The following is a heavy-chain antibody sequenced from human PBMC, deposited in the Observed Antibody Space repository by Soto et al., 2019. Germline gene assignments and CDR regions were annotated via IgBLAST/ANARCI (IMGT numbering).Heavy chain of an antibody. CDR3: ENSSSPSGAKWHSHFDH. J-gene: IGHJ4*02. Sequence: EVQLLESGGGLVQPGGSLRLSCAASGFTFNNYAMSWVRQAPGKGLEWVSAISSRGDSTYYADSARGRFTISRDNSKNTLNLQLNSLRVEDTAIYYCENSSSPSGAKWHSHFDHWGQGTLVTGSS. V-gene: IGHV3-23*01. CDR1: GFTFNNYA. D-gene: IGHD2-15*01. CDR2: ISSRGDST.